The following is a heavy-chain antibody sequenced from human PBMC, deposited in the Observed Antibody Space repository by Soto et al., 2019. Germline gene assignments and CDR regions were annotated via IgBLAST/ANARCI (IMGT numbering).Heavy chain of an antibody. Sequence: GGSLRLSCAASGFTFSSYAMSGVRQAPGKGLEWVSAISGSGGSTYYADSVKGRFTISRDNSKNTLYLQMNSLRAEDTAVYYCAKGHTAIFGVVIPYFDYWGQGTLVTVSS. CDR2: ISGSGGST. D-gene: IGHD3-3*01. J-gene: IGHJ4*02. CDR1: GFTFSSYA. CDR3: AKGHTAIFGVVIPYFDY. V-gene: IGHV3-23*01.